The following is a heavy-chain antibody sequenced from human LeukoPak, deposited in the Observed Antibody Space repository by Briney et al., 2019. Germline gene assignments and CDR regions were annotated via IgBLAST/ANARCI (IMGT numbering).Heavy chain of an antibody. CDR2: IIPIFGTA. CDR1: GGTFSSYA. J-gene: IGHJ4*02. CDR3: ARDTPDYYGSGSYSPFDY. V-gene: IGHV1-69*13. D-gene: IGHD3-10*01. Sequence: SVKVSCKASGGTFSSYAISWVRQAPGQGLEWMGGIIPIFGTANYAQKFQGRVTITADESTSTTYMELSSLRSEDTAVYYCARDTPDYYGSGSYSPFDYWGQGTLVTVSS.